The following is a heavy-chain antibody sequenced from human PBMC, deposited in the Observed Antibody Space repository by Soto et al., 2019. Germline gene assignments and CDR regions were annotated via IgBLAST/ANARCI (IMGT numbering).Heavy chain of an antibody. CDR3: ARYSGSYWHYLDF. Sequence: GESLKVSCKGSGYSFASHGVAWVRQMPEKGLGWIGTIYPGDSDTKYSPAFRGQVTISADTSVSTAYLQWRSLEATDSSIYYCARYSGSYWHYLDFWGQGTLVTVSS. V-gene: IGHV5-51*01. J-gene: IGHJ4*02. D-gene: IGHD1-26*01. CDR2: IYPGDSDT. CDR1: GYSFASHG.